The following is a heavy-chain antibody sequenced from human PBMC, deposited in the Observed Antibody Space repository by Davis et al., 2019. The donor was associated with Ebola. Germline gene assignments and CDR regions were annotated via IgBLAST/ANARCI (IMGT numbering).Heavy chain of an antibody. CDR3: ARGLEPGDWFDP. CDR2: ISAYNGNT. Sequence: AASVKVSCKASGYTFTHYGINWVRQAPGQGLEWMGWISAYNGNTNYAQNLQGRVTITTDTSTSTAYMELRSLRSDDTAMYYCARGLEPGDWFDPWGQGTLVTVSS. CDR1: GYTFTHYG. J-gene: IGHJ5*02. V-gene: IGHV1-18*04. D-gene: IGHD1-1*01.